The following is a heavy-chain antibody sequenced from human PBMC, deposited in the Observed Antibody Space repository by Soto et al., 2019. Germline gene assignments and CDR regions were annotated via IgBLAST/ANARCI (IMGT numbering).Heavy chain of an antibody. J-gene: IGHJ4*03. Sequence: ASVKVSCKTSGYIFTGYFIHWVRQTPGQGLQWMGRITPNSGDTKYGQTFQGRVTFTRDTSTSTAYMELSGLRSDDTALYYCVGWGYGSNSLEFWGQGTLVTVSS. V-gene: IGHV1-2*06. CDR3: VGWGYGSNSLEF. CDR2: ITPNSGDT. CDR1: GYIFTGYF. D-gene: IGHD4-17*01.